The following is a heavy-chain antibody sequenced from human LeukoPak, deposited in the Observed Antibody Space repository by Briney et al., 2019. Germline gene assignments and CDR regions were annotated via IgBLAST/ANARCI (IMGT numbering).Heavy chain of an antibody. D-gene: IGHD3-22*01. J-gene: IGHJ6*02. CDR2: IKQDGSEK. V-gene: IGHV3-7*01. Sequence: GGSLRLSCAASGFTFSSYWMGWVRQAPGKGLEWVANIKQDGSEKYYVDSVKGRFTISRDNAKNSLYLQMNSLRAEDTAVYYCATDASVGVYYYYGMDVWGQGTTVTVSS. CDR1: GFTFSSYW. CDR3: ATDASVGVYYYYGMDV.